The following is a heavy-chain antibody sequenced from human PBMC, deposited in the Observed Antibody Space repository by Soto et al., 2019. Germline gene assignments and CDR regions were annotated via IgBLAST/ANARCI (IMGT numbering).Heavy chain of an antibody. J-gene: IGHJ4*03. CDR3: GRSNWNFPIDF. Sequence: SSGTLSLTCTFSGASIRSFDMTGTGQATRKGLEWIGYIYYTGTTKYNTSLKSRITMPLHTSKDQFSLNLTSVTSADRPLYYCGRSNWNFPIDFWGQGTLVTVSS. CDR1: GASIRSFD. D-gene: IGHD1-7*01. CDR2: IYYTGTT. V-gene: IGHV4-59*03.